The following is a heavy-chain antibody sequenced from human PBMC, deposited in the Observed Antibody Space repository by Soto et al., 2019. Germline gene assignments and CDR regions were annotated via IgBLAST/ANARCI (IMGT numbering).Heavy chain of an antibody. CDR1: GGSFSGYY. D-gene: IGHD3-3*01. CDR3: ARDRRDFWSGYARRTLDV. J-gene: IGHJ6*02. CDR2: INHSGST. Sequence: SETLSLTCAVYGGSFSGYYWSWIRQPPGEGLEWIGEINHSGSTNYNPSLKSRVTISVDTSKNQFSLKLSSVTAADTAVYYCARDRRDFWSGYARRTLDVWGQGTTVTVSS. V-gene: IGHV4-34*01.